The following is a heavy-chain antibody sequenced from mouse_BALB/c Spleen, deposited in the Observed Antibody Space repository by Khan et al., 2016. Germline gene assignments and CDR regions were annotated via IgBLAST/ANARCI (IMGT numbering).Heavy chain of an antibody. CDR1: DFTFSTYG. CDR2: INNNGGST. J-gene: IGHJ3*01. CDR3: ARLGPWFAD. V-gene: IGHV5-6-3*01. Sequence: EVELVESGGGLVKPGGSLKLSCAASDFTFSTYGMSWVRQTPDKRLELVATINNNGGSTYYLDSVTGRFTISRDNAENTLYLQMSSLNSEDTAMCYCARLGPWFADWGRGTLVTVSA. D-gene: IGHD4-1*01.